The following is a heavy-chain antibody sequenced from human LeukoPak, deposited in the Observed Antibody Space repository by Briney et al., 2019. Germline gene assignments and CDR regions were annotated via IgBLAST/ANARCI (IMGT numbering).Heavy chain of an antibody. CDR3: ARDSSYGSGSPAAD. CDR1: GFTFSSYA. CDR2: IFGSGGST. V-gene: IGHV3-23*01. D-gene: IGHD3-10*01. J-gene: IGHJ4*02. Sequence: PGGSLRLSCGASGFTFSSYAMSWVRQAPGKGLEWVSAIFGSGGSTYYADSVKGRFTISRDNSKNTLYLQMNSLRAEDTAVYYCARDSSYGSGSPAADWGQGTLVTVSS.